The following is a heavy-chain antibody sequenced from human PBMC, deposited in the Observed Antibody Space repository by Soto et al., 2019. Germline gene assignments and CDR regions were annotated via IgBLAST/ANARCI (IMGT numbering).Heavy chain of an antibody. CDR3: AVAAADNWFDP. Sequence: SETLSLTCAVYGGSFSGYYWSWIRQPPGKGLEWIGEINHSGSTNYNPSLKSRVTISVDTSKNQFSLKLSSGTAADTAVYYCAVAAADNWFDPWGQGTLVTVSS. J-gene: IGHJ5*02. V-gene: IGHV4-34*01. CDR1: GGSFSGYY. CDR2: INHSGST. D-gene: IGHD6-13*01.